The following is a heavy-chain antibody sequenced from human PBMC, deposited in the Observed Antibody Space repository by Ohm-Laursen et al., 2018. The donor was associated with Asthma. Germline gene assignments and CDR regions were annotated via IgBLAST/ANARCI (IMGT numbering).Heavy chain of an antibody. D-gene: IGHD4-17*01. CDR2: IWHDGSNK. CDR1: GFTFSSYG. V-gene: IGHV3-33*01. CDR3: ARGGDPTYSNFYYYGMDV. Sequence: RSLRLSCAASGFTFSSYGMHWVRQAPGKGLEWVAVIWHDGSNKYYADSVKGRFTISRDNSKNTLFVQLNSLRAEDTAVYYCARGGDPTYSNFYYYGMDVWGRGTTVTVSS. J-gene: IGHJ6*02.